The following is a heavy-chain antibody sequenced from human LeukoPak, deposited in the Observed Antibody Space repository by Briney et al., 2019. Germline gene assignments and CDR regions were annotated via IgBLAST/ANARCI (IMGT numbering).Heavy chain of an antibody. J-gene: IGHJ5*02. CDR1: GGSFSGYY. CDR3: ARDGSEPHYYDSSGYYFSWFDP. Sequence: NPSETLSLTCAVYGGSFSGYYWSWIRQPPGKGLEWIGEINHSGSTNYNPSLKSRVTISVDTSKNQFSLKLSSVTAADTAVYYCARDGSEPHYYDSSGYYFSWFDPWGQGTLVTVSS. CDR2: INHSGST. V-gene: IGHV4-34*01. D-gene: IGHD3-22*01.